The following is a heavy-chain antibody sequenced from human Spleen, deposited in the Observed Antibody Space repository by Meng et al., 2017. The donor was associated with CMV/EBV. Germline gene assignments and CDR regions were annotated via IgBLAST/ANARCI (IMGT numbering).Heavy chain of an antibody. CDR1: YGFIRYC. D-gene: IGHD3-10*01. CDR3: ARLSYYQGLSNSFNWFEP. J-gene: IGHJ5*02. V-gene: IGHV5-51*01. Sequence: YGFIRYCIGWVRQMAGKGLEWMRIVCPADSNTRYSPSFQGQVTISVDHSLSTAYLQWSSLMPADTAMYYCARLSYYQGLSNSFNWFEPWGQGTLVTVSS. CDR2: VCPADSNT.